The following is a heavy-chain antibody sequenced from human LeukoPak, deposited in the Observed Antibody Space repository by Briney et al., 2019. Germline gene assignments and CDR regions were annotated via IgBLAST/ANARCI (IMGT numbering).Heavy chain of an antibody. J-gene: IGHJ4*02. CDR3: VSLMTTVTSDY. CDR1: GFTFSSYA. CDR2: ISSNGGST. D-gene: IGHD4-17*01. V-gene: IGHV3-64D*06. Sequence: GGSLRLSCAASGFTFSSYAMSWVRQAPGKGLEYVSAISSNGGSTYYADSVKGRFTISRDNSKNTLYLQMSSLRAEDTAVYYCVSLMTTVTSDYWGQGTLVTVSS.